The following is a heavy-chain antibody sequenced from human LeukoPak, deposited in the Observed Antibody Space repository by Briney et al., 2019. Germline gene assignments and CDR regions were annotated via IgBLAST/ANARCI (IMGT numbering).Heavy chain of an antibody. CDR2: INTNTGNP. D-gene: IGHD3-22*01. V-gene: IGHV7-4-1*02. CDR3: ASLLPYDSRLEGAFDI. Sequence: ASVKVSCKASGYTFTSYAMNWVRQAPGQGLEWMGWINTNTGNPTYAQGFTGRFVFSLDTSVSTAYLQISSLKAEDTAVYYCASLLPYDSRLEGAFDIWGQGTMVTVSS. J-gene: IGHJ3*02. CDR1: GYTFTSYA.